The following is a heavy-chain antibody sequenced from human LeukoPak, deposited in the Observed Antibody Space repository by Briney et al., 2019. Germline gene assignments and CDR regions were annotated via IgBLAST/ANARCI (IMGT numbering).Heavy chain of an antibody. CDR2: MSSSGGTI. J-gene: IGHJ4*02. V-gene: IGHV3-48*03. CDR1: GFIFSIYQ. D-gene: IGHD5-18*01. Sequence: GVPLTLSCTASGFIFSIYQIIWVRRSRGGGLVCLLYMSSSGGTIYYADPVKGLFTISRDNAKNSLYLHMNSLRADDTAVYYCARGARGYTYGRFDYWGQGTLVTVSS. CDR3: ARGARGYTYGRFDY.